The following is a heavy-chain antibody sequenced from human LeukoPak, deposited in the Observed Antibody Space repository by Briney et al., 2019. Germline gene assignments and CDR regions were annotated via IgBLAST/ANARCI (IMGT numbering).Heavy chain of an antibody. Sequence: GRSLRLSCAASGFTFSSYAMHWVRQAPGRGLEWVAVISYDGSNKYYADSVKGRFTISRDNSKNTLYLQMNSLRAEDTAVYYCAKAGLSIYYGSGSYFSWFDPWGQGTLVTVSS. CDR2: ISYDGSNK. V-gene: IGHV3-30*01. CDR3: AKAGLSIYYGSGSYFSWFDP. CDR1: GFTFSSYA. J-gene: IGHJ5*02. D-gene: IGHD3-10*01.